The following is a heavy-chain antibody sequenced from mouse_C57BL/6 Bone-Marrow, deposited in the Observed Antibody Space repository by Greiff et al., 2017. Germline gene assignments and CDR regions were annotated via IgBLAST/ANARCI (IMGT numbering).Heavy chain of an antibody. J-gene: IGHJ3*01. Sequence: VQLKQSGAELVRPGASVKLSCTASGFNIKDDYMHWVKQRPEQGLEWIGWIDPENGDTEYASKFQGKATITADTSSNTAYLQLSSLTSEDTAVYYCTRDGYCCIAYWGQGTLVTVSA. CDR3: TRDGYCCIAY. V-gene: IGHV14-4*01. D-gene: IGHD2-3*01. CDR2: IDPENGDT. CDR1: GFNIKDDY.